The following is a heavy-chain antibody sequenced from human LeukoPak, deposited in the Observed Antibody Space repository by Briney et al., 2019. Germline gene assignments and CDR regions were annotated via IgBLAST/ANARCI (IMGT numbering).Heavy chain of an antibody. CDR1: GGSFSSYY. Sequence: SETLSLTCIVSGGSFSSYYWSWIRQPPGKGLELIGYIFTSGFTNYNPSLESRVTISLDTSKNQFSLKLYSMTAADTAVYYCARLDTSDWAWYFDLWGRGSLVTVSS. V-gene: IGHV4-4*09. D-gene: IGHD6-19*01. CDR3: ARLDTSDWAWYFDL. CDR2: IFTSGFT. J-gene: IGHJ2*01.